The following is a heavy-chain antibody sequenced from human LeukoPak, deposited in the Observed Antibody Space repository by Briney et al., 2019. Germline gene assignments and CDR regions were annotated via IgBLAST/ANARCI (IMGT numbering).Heavy chain of an antibody. V-gene: IGHV4-34*01. CDR2: INHGGST. CDR1: GGSFSGYY. CDR3: ARGPSPLSPATIYGIDP. J-gene: IGHJ5*02. D-gene: IGHD5-12*01. Sequence: SETLSLTCAVYGGSFSGYYWSWIRQPPGKGLEWIGEINHGGSTNYNPSLKSRVTISVDTSKNQFSLKLSSVTAADTAVYYCARGPSPLSPATIYGIDPWGQGTLVTVSS.